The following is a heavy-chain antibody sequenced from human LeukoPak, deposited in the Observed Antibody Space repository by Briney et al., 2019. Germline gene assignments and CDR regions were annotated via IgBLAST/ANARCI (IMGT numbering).Heavy chain of an antibody. J-gene: IGHJ3*02. Sequence: GGSLRLSCAASGFTFSSYEMNWVRQAPGKGLEWVSYISSSGSTIYYADSVKGRFTISRDNAKNSLYLQMNSLRAEDTAVYYCAKDQDYYDSVDAFDIWGQGTMVTVSS. CDR2: ISSSGSTI. V-gene: IGHV3-48*03. CDR3: AKDQDYYDSVDAFDI. CDR1: GFTFSSYE. D-gene: IGHD3-22*01.